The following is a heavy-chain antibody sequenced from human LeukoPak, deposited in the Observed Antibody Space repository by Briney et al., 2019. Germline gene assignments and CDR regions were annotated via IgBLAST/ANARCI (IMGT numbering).Heavy chain of an antibody. CDR1: GYSFTDQW. D-gene: IGHD2-15*01. Sequence: GESLKISCKASGYSFTDQWIGWVRQMPGKGLEWMGITYPGDSNTRYSPSFQGQVTISADKSISSAYLQWSSLKASDTAMYYCVRSPACSSGTCYPNWFDPWGRGTLVTVSS. V-gene: IGHV5-51*01. CDR3: VRSPACSSGTCYPNWFDP. CDR2: TYPGDSNT. J-gene: IGHJ5*02.